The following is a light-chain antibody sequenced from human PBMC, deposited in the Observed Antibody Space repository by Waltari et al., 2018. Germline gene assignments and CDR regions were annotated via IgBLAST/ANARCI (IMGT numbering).Light chain of an antibody. CDR3: QQSYTTSWT. CDR2: AAS. CDR1: QSIGTY. V-gene: IGKV1-39*01. J-gene: IGKJ1*01. Sequence: DLQMTQSLSPLSASVGDRLTITCRASQSIGTYLSWYQQKPGKAPKLLIYAASSLQGGVPSRFSGSGSGTDFTLTINSLQPEDFATYYCQQSYTTSWTFGQGTKVEVK.